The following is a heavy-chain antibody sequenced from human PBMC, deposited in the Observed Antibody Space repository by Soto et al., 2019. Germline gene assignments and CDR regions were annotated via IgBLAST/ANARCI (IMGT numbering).Heavy chain of an antibody. CDR1: GFTFSSYA. V-gene: IGHV3-23*01. CDR2: ISGSGGST. CDR3: AKDLVGSNADYYDY. J-gene: IGHJ4*02. D-gene: IGHD2-2*03. Sequence: PGGSLRLSCAASGFTFSSYAMSWVRQAPGKGMEWVAAISGSGGSTYYADSVKGRFTISRENSKNTLYLQMNSLRAEDAAVYYYAKDLVGSNADYYDYWGQGT.